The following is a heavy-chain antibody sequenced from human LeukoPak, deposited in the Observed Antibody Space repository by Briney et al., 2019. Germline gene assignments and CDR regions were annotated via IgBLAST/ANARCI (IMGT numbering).Heavy chain of an antibody. Sequence: GGSLRLSCAASGFTVSSNYMSWERQAPGKGREWVSTISDSGDTTYYADSVKGRFTISRDNSKNPLYLQMTSLRAEDTAVYSCAKDVRGGDRAIEPIDYWGQGTLVPVSS. CDR1: GFTVSSNY. J-gene: IGHJ4*02. V-gene: IGHV3-23*01. CDR3: AKDVRGGDRAIEPIDY. CDR2: ISDSGDTT. D-gene: IGHD5-18*01.